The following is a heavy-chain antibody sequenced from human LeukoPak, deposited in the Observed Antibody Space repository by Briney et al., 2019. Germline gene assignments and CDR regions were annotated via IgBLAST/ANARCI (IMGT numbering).Heavy chain of an antibody. J-gene: IGHJ4*02. CDR1: GYTFTGYY. Sequence: AASVKVSCKASGYTFTGYYMHWVRQAPGQGLEWMGWINPNSGGTNYAQKFQGRVTMTRDTSISTAYMELSRLRSDDTAVYYCARDWPQYYYDSSGYLDYWGQGNLVTVSS. CDR2: INPNSGGT. D-gene: IGHD3-22*01. CDR3: ARDWPQYYYDSSGYLDY. V-gene: IGHV1-2*02.